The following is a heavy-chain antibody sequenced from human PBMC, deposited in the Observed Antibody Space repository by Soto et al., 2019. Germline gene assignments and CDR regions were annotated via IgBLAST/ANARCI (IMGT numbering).Heavy chain of an antibody. CDR1: GGTFSSYA. V-gene: IGHV1-69*01. J-gene: IGHJ4*02. CDR2: IIPIFGTA. Sequence: QVQLVQSGAEVKKPGSSVKVSCKASGGTFSSYAISWVRQAPGQGLEWMGGIIPIFGTANYAQKFQGRVTITADESTSTAYMELSSLRSEDTAVYYCARLVRNNYYASGGYRAGYFDYWGQGTLVTVSS. D-gene: IGHD3-22*01. CDR3: ARLVRNNYYASGGYRAGYFDY.